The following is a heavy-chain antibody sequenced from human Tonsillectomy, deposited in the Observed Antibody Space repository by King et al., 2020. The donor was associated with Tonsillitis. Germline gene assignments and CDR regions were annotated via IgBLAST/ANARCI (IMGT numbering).Heavy chain of an antibody. V-gene: IGHV4-4*07. Sequence: QLQESGPGLVKPSETLSLTCTVSGGSISRNYWSWIRQPAGKGLEWIGRIYTSGSTNYNPSFMSRVTNSVDTSKTQLSLKLSSVTAADTAGYYCARDVVSFWSGYQDGMDVWGQGTTVTVSS. CDR2: IYTSGST. CDR1: GGSISRNY. CDR3: ARDVVSFWSGYQDGMDV. J-gene: IGHJ6*02. D-gene: IGHD3-3*01.